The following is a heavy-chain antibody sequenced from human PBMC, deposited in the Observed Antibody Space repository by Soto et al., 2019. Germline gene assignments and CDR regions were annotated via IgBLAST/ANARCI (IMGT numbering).Heavy chain of an antibody. J-gene: IGHJ3*01. D-gene: IGHD2-2*01. V-gene: IGHV4-59*08. CDR1: GDSVSSLY. CDR3: ARQSSNSWSDACDF. CDR2: SFYSGSA. Sequence: QVQLQESGPGLVKPSETLSLTCTVSGDSVSSLYWSWIRMPPGKGLEWIGHSFYSGSAHYNPSLTSRVTMSVDTSENHFSLNLSSVTAADTAVYFCARQSSNSWSDACDFWGQGMMVTVSS.